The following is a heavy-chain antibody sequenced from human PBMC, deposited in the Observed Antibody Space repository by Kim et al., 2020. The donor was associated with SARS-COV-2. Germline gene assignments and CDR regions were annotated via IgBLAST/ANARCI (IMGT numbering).Heavy chain of an antibody. D-gene: IGHD1-7*01. Sequence: SADYVKGLLTVTSDNAKNTLYLQMNSLRAEDTSVYYCARLYIWKYAIDYWGQGTLVTVSS. CDR3: ARLYIWKYAIDY. V-gene: IGHV3-74*01. J-gene: IGHJ4*02.